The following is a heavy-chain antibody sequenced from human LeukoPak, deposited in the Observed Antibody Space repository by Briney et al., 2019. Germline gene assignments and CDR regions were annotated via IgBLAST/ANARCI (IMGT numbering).Heavy chain of an antibody. D-gene: IGHD5-12*01. Sequence: GGSLRLFCAASGFTFRSYGMHWVRQAPGKGLEGVALIWYDGSDKYYADSVKGRFTISRDNSKNTLYLQMNSLRAEDTAVYYCARGGYDFGSYFDYWGQGALVTVSS. CDR1: GFTFRSYG. V-gene: IGHV3-33*01. CDR3: ARGGYDFGSYFDY. J-gene: IGHJ4*02. CDR2: IWYDGSDK.